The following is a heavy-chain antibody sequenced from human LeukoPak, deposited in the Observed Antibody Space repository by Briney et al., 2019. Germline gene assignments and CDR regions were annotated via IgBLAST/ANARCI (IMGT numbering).Heavy chain of an antibody. Sequence: SETLSLTCGVSGGSISSTNWWTWIRQPPGKGLEWIGEVHLDGRTNYNPSLESRLTMSVDLSENHISLKLTSVTAADTAVYYCAREGGFYRPLDYTGQGTLVTVSP. D-gene: IGHD3-3*01. CDR2: VHLDGRT. J-gene: IGHJ4*02. CDR3: AREGGFYRPLDY. CDR1: GGSISSTNW. V-gene: IGHV4-4*02.